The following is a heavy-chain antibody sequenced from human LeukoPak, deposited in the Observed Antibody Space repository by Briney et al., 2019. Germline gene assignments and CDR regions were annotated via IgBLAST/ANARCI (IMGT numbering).Heavy chain of an antibody. CDR3: ARGFMYYYDSSGPI. D-gene: IGHD3-22*01. CDR1: GYTFTSYD. V-gene: IGHV1-8*03. J-gene: IGHJ4*02. Sequence: ASVKVSCKASGYTFTSYDINWVRQATGQGLEWTGWMNPNSGNTGYAQKFQGRVTITRNTSISTAYMELSSLRSEDTAVYYCARGFMYYYDSSGPIWGQGTLVTVSS. CDR2: MNPNSGNT.